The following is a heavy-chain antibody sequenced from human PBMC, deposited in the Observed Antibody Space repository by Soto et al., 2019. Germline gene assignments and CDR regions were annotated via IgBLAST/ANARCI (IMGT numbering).Heavy chain of an antibody. CDR3: ARGDYYDSSGYYPPYYFDY. Sequence: GGSLRLSCAASGFTFSSYWMHWVRQAPGKGLVWVSRINSDGSSTSYADSVKGRFTISRDNAKNTLYLQMNSLRAEDTAVYYCARGDYYDSSGYYPPYYFDYWGQGTLVTVSS. J-gene: IGHJ4*02. CDR2: INSDGSST. CDR1: GFTFSSYW. V-gene: IGHV3-74*01. D-gene: IGHD3-22*01.